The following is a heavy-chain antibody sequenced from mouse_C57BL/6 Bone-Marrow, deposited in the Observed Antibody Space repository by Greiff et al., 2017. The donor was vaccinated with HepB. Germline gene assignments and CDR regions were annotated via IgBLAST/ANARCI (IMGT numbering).Heavy chain of an antibody. V-gene: IGHV1-50*01. Sequence: QVQLQQPGAELVKPGASVKLSCKASGYTFTSYWMQWVKQRPGQGLEWIGEIDPSDSYTNYNQKFTGKATLTVDTSSRTASMQLSSLTSEDSAVYYCARGTGLLRSLYAMDYWGQGTSVTVSS. CDR2: IDPSDSYT. D-gene: IGHD1-1*01. J-gene: IGHJ4*01. CDR3: ARGTGLLRSLYAMDY. CDR1: GYTFTSYW.